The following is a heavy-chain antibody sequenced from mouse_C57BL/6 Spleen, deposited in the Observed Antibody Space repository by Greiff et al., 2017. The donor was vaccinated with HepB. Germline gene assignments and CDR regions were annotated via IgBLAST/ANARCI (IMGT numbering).Heavy chain of an antibody. Sequence: EVQLQQSGPGLVKPSQSLSLTCSVTGYSITSGYYWNWIRQFPGNKLEWMGYISYDGSTNYNPSLKNRISITRDTSKNQFFLKLNSVTTEDTATYYCAFITTVVATNFDGWGTGTTVTVSS. CDR1: GYSITSGYY. CDR2: ISYDGST. D-gene: IGHD1-1*01. V-gene: IGHV3-6*01. J-gene: IGHJ1*03. CDR3: AFITTVVATNFDG.